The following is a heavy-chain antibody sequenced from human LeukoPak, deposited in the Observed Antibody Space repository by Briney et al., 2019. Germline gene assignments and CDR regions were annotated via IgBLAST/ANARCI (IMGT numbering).Heavy chain of an antibody. D-gene: IGHD3-22*01. CDR2: ISSGGYI. CDR3: TRDVTGDSRIDS. J-gene: IGHJ4*02. CDR1: GGSIISTSHF. V-gene: IGHV4-39*07. Sequence: PSETLSLTCSVSGGSIISTSHFWGWIRQSPGKGLEWIGSISSGGYIYDDPSLKSRVTLSVDTSRNQFSLRLKSVTAADSAVYFCTRDVTGDSRIDSWGQGTLVAVSS.